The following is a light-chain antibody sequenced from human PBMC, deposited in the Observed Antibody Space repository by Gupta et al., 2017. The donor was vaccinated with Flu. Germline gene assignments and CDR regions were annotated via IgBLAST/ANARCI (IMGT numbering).Light chain of an antibody. J-gene: IGKJ3*01. CDR3: QQYDSSPQT. CDR1: QRISSGY. Sequence: PGESVTLSCRASQRISSGYLAWHQQRPGQAPSLLIYNASSRAAGIPDRISGSDSGTDFSLTISRLEPEDFGLYYCQQYDSSPQTFGHGTRVDIK. V-gene: IGKV3-20*01. CDR2: NAS.